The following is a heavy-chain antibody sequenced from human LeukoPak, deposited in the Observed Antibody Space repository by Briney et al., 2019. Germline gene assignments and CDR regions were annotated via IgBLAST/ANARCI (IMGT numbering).Heavy chain of an antibody. V-gene: IGHV3-23*01. J-gene: IGHJ4*02. D-gene: IGHD1-26*01. Sequence: GASLRLSCAASGFTFSSYAMSWVRQAPGKGXXXXXXISGSGGSTYYADSVKGRFTISRDNSKNTLYLQMNSLRAEDTAVYYCANEAGWGATPFDYWGQGTLVTVSS. CDR1: GFTFSSYA. CDR3: ANEAGWGATPFDY. CDR2: ISGSGGST.